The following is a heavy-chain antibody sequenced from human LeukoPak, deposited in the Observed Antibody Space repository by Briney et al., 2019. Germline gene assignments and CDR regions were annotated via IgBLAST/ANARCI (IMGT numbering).Heavy chain of an antibody. CDR2: VFDSGNT. V-gene: IGHV4-59*01. D-gene: IGHD1-26*01. CDR3: AREPFIGSSFDY. J-gene: IGHJ4*02. CDR1: GGSISNYY. Sequence: SETLSLTCTVSGGSISNYYWGWVRQPPGKGLEWVGSVFDSGNTYYNPSLKSRVTISVDKSRNQFSLNLSPVTAADTAVYYCAREPFIGSSFDYWGRGALVTVSS.